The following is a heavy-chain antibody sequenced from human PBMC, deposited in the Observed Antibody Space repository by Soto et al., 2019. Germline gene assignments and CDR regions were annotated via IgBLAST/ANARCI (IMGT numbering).Heavy chain of an antibody. Sequence: RVESLKISCKGSGYSFPSYWIGWVRQMPGKGLEWMAIIYPAYSDARYSPSFQGQVTISADKSITTAYLQWSSLTASDTAMYYCARVFTGGSYSQYFDYWGQGTLVTVSS. CDR3: ARVFTGGSYSQYFDY. J-gene: IGHJ4*02. D-gene: IGHD1-26*01. CDR1: GYSFPSYW. V-gene: IGHV5-51*01. CDR2: IYPAYSDA.